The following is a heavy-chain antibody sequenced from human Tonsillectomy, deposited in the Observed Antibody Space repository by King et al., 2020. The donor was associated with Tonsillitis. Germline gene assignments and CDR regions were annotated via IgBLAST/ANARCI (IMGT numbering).Heavy chain of an antibody. CDR1: GGSFSGYY. J-gene: IGHJ5*02. D-gene: IGHD3-22*01. V-gene: IGHV4-34*01. Sequence: VQLQQWGAGLLKPSETLSLTCAVYGGSFSGYYWSWIRQPPGKGLEWIGEINHSGSTNYNPSLKSRVTISVDTAKNQFSLKLSSVTAADTAVYYCARGRGPDYYASSANRWFAPWGQGTLVTVSP. CDR3: ARGRGPDYYASSANRWFAP. CDR2: INHSGST.